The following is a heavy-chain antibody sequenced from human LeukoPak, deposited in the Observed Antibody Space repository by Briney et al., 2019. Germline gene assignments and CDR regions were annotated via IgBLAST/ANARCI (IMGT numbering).Heavy chain of an antibody. CDR1: GYNFNSHH. J-gene: IGHJ6*02. Sequence: GASVKVSCKKSGYNFNSHHVHWVRQAPGQGLEWMGVKFSHDDSTSNAQKFQGRVTMTRDTSTSTVYMELSSLRSEDTAVYYCARDSGSFHYDMDVWGQGTTVIVSS. CDR2: KFSHDDST. V-gene: IGHV1-46*02. D-gene: IGHD3-10*01. CDR3: ARDSGSFHYDMDV.